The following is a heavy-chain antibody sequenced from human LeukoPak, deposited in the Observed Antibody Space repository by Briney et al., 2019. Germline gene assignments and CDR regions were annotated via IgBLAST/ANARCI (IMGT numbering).Heavy chain of an antibody. V-gene: IGHV4-59*01. D-gene: IGHD5-12*01. CDR2: IYYSGST. CDR3: ARVLYSGYDYHFDY. J-gene: IGHJ4*02. CDR1: GGSISSYY. Sequence: TSETLSLTCTVSGGSISSYYWSWIRQPPGKGLEWIGYIYYSGSTNYNPSLKSRVTISVDTSKNRFSLKLSSVTAADTAVYYCARVLYSGYDYHFDYWGQGTLVTVSS.